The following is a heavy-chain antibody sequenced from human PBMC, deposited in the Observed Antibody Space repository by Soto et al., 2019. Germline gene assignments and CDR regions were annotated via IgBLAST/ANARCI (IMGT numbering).Heavy chain of an antibody. V-gene: IGHV3-23*01. CDR1: GFTLRSYA. CDR2: NSGGGDKT. CDR3: ARGGLYVLTGFSHFDY. J-gene: IGHJ4*02. Sequence: GGSLRLSCAASGFTLRSYAMSWVRQAPGKGLEWVSVNSGGGDKTYYADSVKGRFTVSRDNSKNTLYLQLNNLRAEDTAVYFCARGGLYVLTGFSHFDYWGQGALVTVSS. D-gene: IGHD3-9*01.